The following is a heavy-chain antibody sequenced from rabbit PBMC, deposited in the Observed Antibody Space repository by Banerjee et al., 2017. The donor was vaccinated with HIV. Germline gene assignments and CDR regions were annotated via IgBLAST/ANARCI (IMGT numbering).Heavy chain of an antibody. CDR3: ARDLGGSSDL. Sequence: QEQLEESGGDLVKPEGSLTLTCTASGFSFSSSYWICWVRQAPGKGLEWIACIYNGDGSTHYASWAKGRFTISRSTSLNTVDLKMTSLTAADTATYFCARDLGGSSDLWGPGTLVTVS. CDR1: GFSFSSSYW. V-gene: IGHV1S43*01. CDR2: IYNGDGST. J-gene: IGHJ4*01. D-gene: IGHD8-1*01.